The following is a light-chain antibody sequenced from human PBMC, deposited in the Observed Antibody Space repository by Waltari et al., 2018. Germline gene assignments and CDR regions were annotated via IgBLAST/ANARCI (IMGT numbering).Light chain of an antibody. V-gene: IGLV3-19*01. CDR2: GKN. J-gene: IGLJ3*02. CDR3: NSRDSSGNHQV. Sequence: SSELTQDTAVSVALGQTVRITCQGDSLRSYYASWYQQKPGQAPVLVIYGKNNRPSGIPDRFSGSSSGNTASLTITGAKAEDEADYYCNSRDSSGNHQVFGGGTKLTVL. CDR1: SLRSYY.